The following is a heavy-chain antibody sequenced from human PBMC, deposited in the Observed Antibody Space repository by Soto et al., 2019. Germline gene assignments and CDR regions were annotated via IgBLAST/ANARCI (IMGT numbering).Heavy chain of an antibody. Sequence: TGGSLRLSCAASGFIFSNYVMSWVRQAPGKGLEWVSGISISGANIYYADSVKGRFAISRDDSKNTLYLQMNSLRAEDTAVYYCAKLISNSGWPLDYWGQGTLV. CDR3: AKLISNSGWPLDY. D-gene: IGHD6-19*01. V-gene: IGHV3-23*01. CDR2: ISISGANI. J-gene: IGHJ4*02. CDR1: GFIFSNYV.